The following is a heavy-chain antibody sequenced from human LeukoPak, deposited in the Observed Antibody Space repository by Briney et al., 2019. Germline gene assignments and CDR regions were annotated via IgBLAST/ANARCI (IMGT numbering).Heavy chain of an antibody. J-gene: IGHJ4*02. V-gene: IGHV3-11*01. CDR2: ISSSGGAI. D-gene: IGHD3-3*01. Sequence: GGSLRLSCAASGFSISDYYMSWIRRVPGKGLAWGSYISSSGGAIYYADSVKGRFSIYRDNAKNPLDLQMNSLRGEGTAVYYWARGREGGLLEWLLEYWGQGTLVTVSS. CDR1: GFSISDYY. CDR3: ARGREGGLLEWLLEY.